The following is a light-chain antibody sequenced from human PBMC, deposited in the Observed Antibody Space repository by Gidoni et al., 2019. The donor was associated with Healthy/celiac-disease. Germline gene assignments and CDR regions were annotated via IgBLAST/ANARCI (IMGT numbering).Light chain of an antibody. CDR1: NIEAKD. V-gene: IGLV3-21*03. J-gene: IGLJ2*01. CDR3: HVWDSVSDHVV. Sequence: SYVLTQAPSVSVAPGTTARITCGGDNIEAKDVHWYQPRPGQAPVVVVFDNSDRPSGTPERVSGSNSGNTATLTISGVEAGDEAVYYCHVWDSVSDHVVFGGGTKLTVL. CDR2: DNS.